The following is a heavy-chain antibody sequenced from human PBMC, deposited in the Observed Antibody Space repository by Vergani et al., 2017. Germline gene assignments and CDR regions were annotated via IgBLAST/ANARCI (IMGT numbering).Heavy chain of an antibody. CDR3: ASAPYCSGGSCYSGDYYYGMDV. CDR2: IYYSGSN. V-gene: IGHV4-31*03. CDR1: GGPISSGCYY. D-gene: IGHD2-15*01. J-gene: IGHJ6*02. Sequence: QVQLQESGPGLVKPSQTLSLTCTVSGGPISSGCYYWSWIRQHPGKGLEWIGSIYYSGSNYYNPSLKSRVTISVDTSKNQFCLKLSSVTAADTAVYYCASAPYCSGGSCYSGDYYYGMDVWGQGTTVTVSS.